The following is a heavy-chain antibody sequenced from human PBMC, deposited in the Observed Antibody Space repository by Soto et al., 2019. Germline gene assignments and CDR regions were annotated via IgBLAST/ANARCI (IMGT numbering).Heavy chain of an antibody. V-gene: IGHV1-69*13. CDR1: GGTFSIYA. D-gene: IGHD3-22*01. CDR3: ARDQLTYYYDSAFLGFQH. CDR2: IIPIFGTA. Sequence: SVKVSCKASGGTFSIYAISWVRQAPGQGLEWMGGIIPIFGTANYAQKFQGRVTITADESTSTAYMELSSLRSEDTAVYYCARDQLTYYYDSAFLGFQHWGQGTLVTVSS. J-gene: IGHJ1*01.